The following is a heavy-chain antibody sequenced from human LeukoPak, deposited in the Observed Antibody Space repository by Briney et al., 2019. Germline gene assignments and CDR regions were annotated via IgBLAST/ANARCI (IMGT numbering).Heavy chain of an antibody. J-gene: IGHJ5*02. V-gene: IGHV4-34*01. D-gene: IGHD2-2*01. CDR2: INHSGST. Sequence: SETLSLTCAVYGGSFSGYYWSWIRQPPGKGLEWIGEINHSGSTNYNPSLKSRVTISVDTSKNQFSLKLSSVTAADTAVYYCGSLPRTRYCSSTSCYRPIPNQPNWFDPWGQGTLVTVSS. CDR1: GGSFSGYY. CDR3: GSLPRTRYCSSTSCYRPIPNQPNWFDP.